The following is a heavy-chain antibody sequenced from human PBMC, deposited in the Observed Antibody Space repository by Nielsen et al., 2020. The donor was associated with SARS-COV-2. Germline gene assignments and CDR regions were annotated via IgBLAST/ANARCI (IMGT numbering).Heavy chain of an antibody. CDR2: ITHGGTT. Sequence: RQAPGKGLEWIGEITHGGTTNYNPSLKSRVTISVDTSKNQFSLKLSSVTAADTAVYYCARGPGIAARPAPYYYYYCMDVWGKGTTVTVSS. J-gene: IGHJ6*03. CDR3: ARGPGIAARPAPYYYYYCMDV. V-gene: IGHV4-34*01. D-gene: IGHD6-6*01.